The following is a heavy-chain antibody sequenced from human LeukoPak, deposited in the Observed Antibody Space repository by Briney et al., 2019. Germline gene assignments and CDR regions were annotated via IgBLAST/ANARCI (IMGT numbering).Heavy chain of an antibody. CDR2: IKQDGSET. V-gene: IGHV3-7*01. Sequence: PGGSLRLSCGTSGFTFSSYWMSWVRQAPGKGLEWVANIKQDGSETYYADSVKGRFTISRDNAQNSVHLQMNSLRAEDRSVYFCTRTVGATPLDNWGQGTLVTVSS. D-gene: IGHD1-26*01. J-gene: IGHJ4*02. CDR1: GFTFSSYW. CDR3: TRTVGATPLDN.